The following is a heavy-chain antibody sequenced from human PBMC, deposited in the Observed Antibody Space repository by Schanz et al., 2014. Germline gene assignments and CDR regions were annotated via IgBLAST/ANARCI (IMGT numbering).Heavy chain of an antibody. V-gene: IGHV3-30*02. CDR3: AKDRRDNYGSGTFYFEH. CDR1: GFTFSSYG. D-gene: IGHD3-10*01. CDR2: VCYDGSKK. Sequence: VQLVESGGGLVQPGGSLRLSCAASGFTFSSYGMHWVRQVPGKGLEWVAVVCYDGSKKYYADSVKGRFTTSRDNSKNTMYLQMSSLRAEDTALYFCAKDRRDNYGSGTFYFEHWGQGTLVTVSS. J-gene: IGHJ4*02.